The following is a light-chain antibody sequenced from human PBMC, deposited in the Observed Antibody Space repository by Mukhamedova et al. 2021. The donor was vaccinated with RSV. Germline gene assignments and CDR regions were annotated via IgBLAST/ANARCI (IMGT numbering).Light chain of an antibody. Sequence: WYQRRVHGKAPKLLIYKASNLQSGVPSRFSGSGSGTEFTLTISILQPDDFATYLCQQYITYWTFGQGTKVEIK. V-gene: IGKV1-5*03. J-gene: IGKJ1*01. CDR3: QQYITYWT. CDR2: KAS.